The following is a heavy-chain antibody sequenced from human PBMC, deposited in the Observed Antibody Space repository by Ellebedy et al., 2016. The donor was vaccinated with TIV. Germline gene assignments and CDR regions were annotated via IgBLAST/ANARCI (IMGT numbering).Heavy chain of an antibody. D-gene: IGHD7-27*01. V-gene: IGHV4-34*01. Sequence: MPSETLSLTCAVFGGSFTEDFWSRVRQSPGKEMEWIGEINYRGSTSYNPSLRSRVTMSVDTPRNQFSLRLTSLTAADTAVYYCAKLGSDYWGQGTLVTVSS. CDR3: AKLGSDY. CDR1: GGSFTEDF. CDR2: INYRGST. J-gene: IGHJ4*02.